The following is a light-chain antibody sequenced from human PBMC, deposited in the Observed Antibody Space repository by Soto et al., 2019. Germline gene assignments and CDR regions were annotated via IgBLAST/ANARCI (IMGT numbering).Light chain of an antibody. CDR3: QQRSKWPLT. J-gene: IGKJ4*01. CDR2: AAS. V-gene: IGKV3-11*01. Sequence: EIVWTQKPRNLAASPGEGSTRSGMASQSVSSDLAWYQHKPGQAPRLLIYAASSRATGIPDRFSGSGSGTDFTLTINSLEPEDFAVYYCQQRSKWPLTFGGGTKVDIK. CDR1: QSVSSD.